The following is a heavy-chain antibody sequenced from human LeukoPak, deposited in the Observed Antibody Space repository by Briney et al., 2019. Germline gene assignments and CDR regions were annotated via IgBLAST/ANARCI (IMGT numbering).Heavy chain of an antibody. CDR3: ARGRYCSADICSGGDAFDI. CDR2: IYTRGST. V-gene: IGHV4-4*07. J-gene: IGHJ3*02. D-gene: IGHD2-15*01. Sequence: PSETLSLTCTVSGGTINNYYWSWIRQPAGKGLEWIGRIYTRGSTNYNPSLKSRVTMSVDTSKNQFSLKLSSVTAADTAVYYCARGRYCSADICSGGDAFDIWGQGTMVSVSS. CDR1: GGTINNYY.